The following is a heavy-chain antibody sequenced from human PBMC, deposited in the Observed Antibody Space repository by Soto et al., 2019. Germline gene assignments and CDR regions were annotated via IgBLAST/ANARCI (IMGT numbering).Heavy chain of an antibody. Sequence: PGESLKISWRGSGYSFTSYCSGWVRQMPGKGLEWMGIIYPGDSDTRYSPSFQGQVTISADKSISTAYLQWRSLKASDTAMYYCARRPGVVAATVCTAYWGQGTLVTVSS. CDR3: ARRPGVVAATVCTAY. CDR2: IYPGDSDT. D-gene: IGHD2-15*01. V-gene: IGHV5-51*01. CDR1: GYSFTSYC. J-gene: IGHJ4*02.